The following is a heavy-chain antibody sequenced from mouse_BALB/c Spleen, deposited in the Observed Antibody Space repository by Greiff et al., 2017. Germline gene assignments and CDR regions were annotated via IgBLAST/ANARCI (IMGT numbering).Heavy chain of an antibody. D-gene: IGHD2-14*01. CDR3: AREEVRRGGYYFDY. CDR2: ISSGGSYT. Sequence: EVQVVESGGDLVKPGGSLKLSCAASGFTFSSYGMSWVRQTPDKRLEWVATISSGGSYTYYSDSVKGRFTISRDNAKNTLYLQMSSLKSEDTAMYYCAREEVRRGGYYFDYWGQGTTLTVSS. V-gene: IGHV5-6*01. CDR1: GFTFSSYG. J-gene: IGHJ2*01.